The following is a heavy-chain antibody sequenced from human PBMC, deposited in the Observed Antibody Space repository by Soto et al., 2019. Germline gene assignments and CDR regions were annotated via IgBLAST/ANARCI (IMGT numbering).Heavy chain of an antibody. CDR1: GGSFRDYA. Sequence: QVHLVQSGAEVKKPGSSVKVSCRVSGGSFRDYAISWVRQAPGQGPEWMGGIMAVFGTATYAQRFQGRVTISANESRSTAYMDLTSPTPGAAAVYNCATPRGFYAAMDVWGQGPPSASP. V-gene: IGHV1-69*01. CDR3: ATPRGFYAAMDV. CDR2: IMAVFGTA. J-gene: IGHJ6*02. D-gene: IGHD3-16*01.